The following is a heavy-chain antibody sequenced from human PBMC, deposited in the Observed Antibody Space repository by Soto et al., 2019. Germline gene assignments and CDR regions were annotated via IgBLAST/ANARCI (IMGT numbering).Heavy chain of an antibody. Sequence: QITLKESGPTLVRPTQTLTLTCTFSGFSLSTSGVGVGWIRQPPGKALEWLALIYWDDDKRYSPSLKSRLTITKATSKNQVVLTRTNMDPVDTATYYCAHSRCGGDCLQSYSSHYYYGMDVWGQGTTVTVSS. D-gene: IGHD2-21*02. CDR1: GFSLSTSGVG. CDR3: AHSRCGGDCLQSYSSHYYYGMDV. CDR2: IYWDDDK. J-gene: IGHJ6*02. V-gene: IGHV2-5*02.